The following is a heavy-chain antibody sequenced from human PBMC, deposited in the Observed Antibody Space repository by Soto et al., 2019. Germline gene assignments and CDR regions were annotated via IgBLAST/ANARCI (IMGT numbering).Heavy chain of an antibody. CDR2: INSDGNTT. V-gene: IGHV3-74*01. Sequence: EVPLVESGGGLVQPGGSLRLSCAASGFTFSSYWMLWVRQAPGKGLVWVSRINSDGNTTSYADSVTGRCTISRDKAKNTLYLQMNSLRAEDTAVYYCARVTPGYSYVNYWGQGTLVTVSS. CDR1: GFTFSSYW. CDR3: ARVTPGYSYVNY. J-gene: IGHJ4*02. D-gene: IGHD5-18*01.